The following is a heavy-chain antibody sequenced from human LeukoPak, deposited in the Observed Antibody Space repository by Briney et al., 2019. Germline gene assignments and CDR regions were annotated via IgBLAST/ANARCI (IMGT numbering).Heavy chain of an antibody. Sequence: GGSLRLSCAASGFTFTNYPMIWVRQAPGRGLTWVSGVSGSGGSTYYADSVKGRFTISRDNPRSTLYLQMSSLRAEDTAVYYCARKLSGYAPFDCWGQGTLVTVSS. J-gene: IGHJ4*02. D-gene: IGHD5-12*01. CDR1: GFTFTNYP. CDR3: ARKLSGYAPFDC. CDR2: VSGSGGST. V-gene: IGHV3-23*01.